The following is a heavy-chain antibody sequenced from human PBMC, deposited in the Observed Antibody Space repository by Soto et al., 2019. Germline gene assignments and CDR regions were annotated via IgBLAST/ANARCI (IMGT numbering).Heavy chain of an antibody. Sequence: SVKVSCKASGGTFSSYAISWVRQAPGQGLEWMGGIIPIFGTANYAQKFQGRVTITADESTSTAYMELSSLRSEDTAVYYCARGHGSIEARPGYYSMDVWGQGTTVTVSS. CDR2: IIPIFGTA. CDR3: ARGHGSIEARPGYYSMDV. J-gene: IGHJ6*02. V-gene: IGHV1-69*13. D-gene: IGHD6-6*01. CDR1: GGTFSSYA.